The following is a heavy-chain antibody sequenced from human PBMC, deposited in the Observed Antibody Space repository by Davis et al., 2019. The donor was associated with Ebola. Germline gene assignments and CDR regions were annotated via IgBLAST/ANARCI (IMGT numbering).Heavy chain of an antibody. CDR3: ARGGGSSKRTMGY. Sequence: SVKVSCKASGYTFTGYYMHWVRQAPGQGLEWMGWINPNSGGTNYAQKFQGWVTMTRDTSISPAYMELSRLRSDDTAVYYCARGGGSSKRTMGYWGQGTLVTVSS. CDR2: INPNSGGT. V-gene: IGHV1-2*04. J-gene: IGHJ4*02. CDR1: GYTFTGYY. D-gene: IGHD1-26*01.